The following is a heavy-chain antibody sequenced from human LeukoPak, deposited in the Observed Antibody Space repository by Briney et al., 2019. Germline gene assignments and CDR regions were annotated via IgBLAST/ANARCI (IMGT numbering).Heavy chain of an antibody. D-gene: IGHD3-10*01. CDR2: INPSGGST. Sequence: ASVKVSCKASGYTFTSYYMHWVRQAPGQGLEWMGIINPSGGSTSYAQKFQGRVTMTRDTSTSTVYMELSSLRSEDTAVYYCARDLLGYYGSGSPPDAFDIWGQGTMVTVSS. J-gene: IGHJ3*02. V-gene: IGHV1-46*01. CDR3: ARDLLGYYGSGSPPDAFDI. CDR1: GYTFTSYY.